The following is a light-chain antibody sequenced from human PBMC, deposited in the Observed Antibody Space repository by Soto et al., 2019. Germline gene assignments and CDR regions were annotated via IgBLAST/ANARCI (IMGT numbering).Light chain of an antibody. CDR2: GAS. V-gene: IGKV3-15*01. J-gene: IGKJ4*01. CDR3: QQCNNWPLT. CDR1: QSVSSN. Sequence: EVVITQSPATLSVSPGERATLSCMASQSVSSNVAWYQQKPGQAPRLLIYGASTRATGVPARFSGSGSGTEFTLTISSLQSEDFAVYYCQQCNNWPLTFGGGTKVDI.